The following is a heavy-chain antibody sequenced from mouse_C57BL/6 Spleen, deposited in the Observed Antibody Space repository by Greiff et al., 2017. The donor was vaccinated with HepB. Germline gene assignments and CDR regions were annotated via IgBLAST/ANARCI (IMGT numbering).Heavy chain of an antibody. CDR1: GYTFTSYW. CDR3: ARSSRLVYYYAMDY. J-gene: IGHJ4*01. CDR2: IDPPDSET. V-gene: IGHV1-52*01. D-gene: IGHD4-1*01. Sequence: QVQLQQPGAELVRPGSSVKLSCKASGYTFTSYWMHWVKQRPIQGLEWIGNIDPPDSETHYNQKFKDKATLTVDKSSSTAYMQLSSLTSEDSAVYYCARSSRLVYYYAMDYWGQGTSVTVSS.